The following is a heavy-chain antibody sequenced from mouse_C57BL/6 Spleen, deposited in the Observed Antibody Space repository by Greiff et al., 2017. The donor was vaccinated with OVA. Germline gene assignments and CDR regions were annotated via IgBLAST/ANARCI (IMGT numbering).Heavy chain of an antibody. V-gene: IGHV5-12*01. Sequence: EVQGVESGGGLVQPGGSLKLSCAASGFTFSDYYMYWVRQTPEKRLEWVAYISNGGGSTYYPDTVKGRFTISRDNAKNTLYLQMSRLKSEDTAMYYCARHRPLSSYGAMDYWGQGTSVTVSS. CDR2: ISNGGGST. J-gene: IGHJ4*01. CDR1: GFTFSDYY. CDR3: ARHRPLSSYGAMDY. D-gene: IGHD1-1*01.